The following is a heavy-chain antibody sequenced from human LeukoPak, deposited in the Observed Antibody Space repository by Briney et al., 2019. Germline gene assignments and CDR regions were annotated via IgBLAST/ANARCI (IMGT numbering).Heavy chain of an antibody. D-gene: IGHD2-2*01. CDR2: ISGSGGKT. Sequence: PGGSLRLSCAASGFTFSGYAMSWVRQAPGKGLEWVSAISGSGGKTYYVDSVKGRFTISRDNSKNTLYLQLHSLRAEDTAVYYCAKGTDLGYCTSTSCYPFDYWGQGTLVTVSS. J-gene: IGHJ4*02. CDR3: AKGTDLGYCTSTSCYPFDY. CDR1: GFTFSGYA. V-gene: IGHV3-23*01.